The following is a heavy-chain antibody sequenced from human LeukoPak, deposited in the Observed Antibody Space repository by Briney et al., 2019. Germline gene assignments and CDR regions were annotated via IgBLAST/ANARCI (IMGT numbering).Heavy chain of an antibody. CDR1: VLSFSNCW. J-gene: IGHJ4*02. CDR2: IKLDRGEQ. Sequence: GWSLRLSCLASVLSFSNCWMNCVRQPAGKGPEWVANIKLDRGEQFYVDSVTGRFTIARDNADNSLYLQLTSLRPDDTAVYYCAREHKTFDYWGQGILVTVSS. CDR3: AREHKTFDY. V-gene: IGHV3-7*01.